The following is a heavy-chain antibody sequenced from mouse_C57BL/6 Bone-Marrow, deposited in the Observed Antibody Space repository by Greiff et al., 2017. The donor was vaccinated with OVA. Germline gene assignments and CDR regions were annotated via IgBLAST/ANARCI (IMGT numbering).Heavy chain of an antibody. V-gene: IGHV1-15*01. CDR2: IDPETGGT. Sequence: QVHVKQSGAELVRPGASVTLSCKASGYTFTDYEMHWVKQTPVHGLEWIGAIDPETGGTAYNQKFKGKAILTADKSSSTAYMELRSLTSEDSAVYYCTRSGGNYDYYARDYWGQGTSVTVSS. J-gene: IGHJ4*01. CDR3: TRSGGNYDYYARDY. D-gene: IGHD2-1*01. CDR1: GYTFTDYE.